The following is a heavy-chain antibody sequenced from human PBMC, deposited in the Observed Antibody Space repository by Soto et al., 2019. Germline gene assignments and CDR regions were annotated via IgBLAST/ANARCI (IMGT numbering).Heavy chain of an antibody. V-gene: IGHV1-46*01. CDR2: VNPSGGST. CDR3: AREENCSDGICYSEYFQR. Sequence: QVQLVQSGAEVKKPGASVKVSCKASGYIFTAYSMHWVRQAPGQGLERMGVVNPSGGSTNYAQNFQSQITMTRDTSTSTVYMDLSSLTSEDTAVYYCAREENCSDGICYSEYFQRWGQGTLVTVSS. J-gene: IGHJ1*01. CDR1: GYIFTAYS. D-gene: IGHD2-15*01.